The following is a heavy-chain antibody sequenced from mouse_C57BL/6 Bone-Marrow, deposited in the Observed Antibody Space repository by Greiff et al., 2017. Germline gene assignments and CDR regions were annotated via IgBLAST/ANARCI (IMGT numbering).Heavy chain of an antibody. D-gene: IGHD4-1*01. CDR1: GFTFSDYG. J-gene: IGHJ1*03. CDR2: ISNLAYSI. CDR3: ARQERTGTYWYFDV. V-gene: IGHV5-15*01. Sequence: EVQLQESGGGLVQPGGSLKLSCAASGFTFSDYGMAWVRQAPRKGPEGVAFISNLAYSIYYADTVTGRFTISRENAKNTLYLEMSSLRSEDTAMYYCARQERTGTYWYFDVWGTGTTVTVSS.